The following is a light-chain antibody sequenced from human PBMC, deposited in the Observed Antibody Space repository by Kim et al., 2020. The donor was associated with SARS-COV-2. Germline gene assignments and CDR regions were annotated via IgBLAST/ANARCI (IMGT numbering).Light chain of an antibody. CDR2: GAS. V-gene: IGKV3D-15*03. CDR1: RTLRSH. Sequence: FGLPGKRGPLSCGASRTLRSHLACYQQKPGQAPRRLIYGASIRATGTPDRFTGSESVTEFTLTINVFQSEDFAVCFCQQYYNSWTFVPRTKVDIK. CDR3: QQYYNSWT. J-gene: IGKJ1*01.